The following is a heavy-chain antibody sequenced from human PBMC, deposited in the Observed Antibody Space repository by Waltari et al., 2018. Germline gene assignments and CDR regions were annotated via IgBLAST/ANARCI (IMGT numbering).Heavy chain of an antibody. CDR1: GGSVSVYY. V-gene: IGHV4-34*01. J-gene: IGHJ3*02. Sequence: QVRLQQWGAGLWKPSETLSLTCALYGGSVSVYYWSCIRQVPGRGLEWIGEINHSGSTSYHPSLKSRVTTSVDMSKNQFSLNLTSVTGADTAMYYCARRNPLTLIVADEGPFDIWGQGTMVSVSS. CDR3: ARRNPLTLIVADEGPFDI. CDR2: INHSGST. D-gene: IGHD3-22*01.